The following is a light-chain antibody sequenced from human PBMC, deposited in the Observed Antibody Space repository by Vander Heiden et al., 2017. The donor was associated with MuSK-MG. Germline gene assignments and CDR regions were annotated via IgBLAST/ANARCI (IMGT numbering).Light chain of an antibody. CDR1: QSVSGY. J-gene: IGKJ2*01. V-gene: IGKV3-11*01. Sequence: EIVLTQSPATLSLSPGETATLSCRASQSVSGYLGWYQQKPGQPPRLLIFDTSDRATGSPARFSGRGSGTDFTLTISSLEAEDAAVYYCQQRYAWYTFGQGTKLEIK. CDR3: QQRYAWYT. CDR2: DTS.